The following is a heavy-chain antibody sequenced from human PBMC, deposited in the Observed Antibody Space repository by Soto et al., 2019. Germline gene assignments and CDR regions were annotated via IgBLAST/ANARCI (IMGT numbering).Heavy chain of an antibody. CDR2: INHSGST. Sequence: SETLSLTCAVYGGSFSGYYWSWIRQHPGKGLEWIGEINHSGSTNYNPSLKSRVTISVDTSKNQFSLKLSSVTAADTAVYYCARALSYSGSYLAHWFDPWGQGTLVTVSS. CDR1: GGSFSGYY. CDR3: ARALSYSGSYLAHWFDP. D-gene: IGHD1-26*01. J-gene: IGHJ5*02. V-gene: IGHV4-34*01.